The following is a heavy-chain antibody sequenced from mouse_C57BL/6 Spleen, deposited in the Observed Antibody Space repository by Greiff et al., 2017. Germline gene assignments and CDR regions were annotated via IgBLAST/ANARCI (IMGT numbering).Heavy chain of an antibody. CDR1: GFTFSSYA. V-gene: IGHV5-4*01. CDR2: ISDGGSYT. Sequence: VQLKESGGGLVKPGGSLKLSCAASGFTFSSYAMSWVRQTPEKRLEWVATISDGGSYTYYPDNVKGRFTISRDNAKNNLYLQMSHLKSEDTAMYYCARDRGVTAYWYFDVWGTGTTVTVSS. CDR3: ARDRGVTAYWYFDV. D-gene: IGHD2-2*01. J-gene: IGHJ1*03.